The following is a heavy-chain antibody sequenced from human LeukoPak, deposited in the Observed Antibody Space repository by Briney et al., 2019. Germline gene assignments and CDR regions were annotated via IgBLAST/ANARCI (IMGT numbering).Heavy chain of an antibody. CDR3: ARDFRDGYRD. CDR1: GGSISSYY. J-gene: IGHJ4*02. V-gene: IGHV4-59*01. D-gene: IGHD5-24*01. Sequence: SETLSLTCTVSGGSISSYYWSWIRQPPGKGLEWIGYIYYSGSTNYNPSLKSRVTISVDTSKNQFSLKLSSVTAADTAVYYCARDFRDGYRDWGQGTLVTVSS. CDR2: IYYSGST.